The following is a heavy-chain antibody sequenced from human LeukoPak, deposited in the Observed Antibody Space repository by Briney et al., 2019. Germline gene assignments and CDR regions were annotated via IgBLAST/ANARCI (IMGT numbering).Heavy chain of an antibody. D-gene: IGHD3-22*01. J-gene: IGHJ5*02. CDR3: ATDFYDST. V-gene: IGHV3-15*07. CDR1: GFTFSTYS. CDR2: IRSNSDGGTI. Sequence: GGSLRLSCAASGFTFSTYSMKWVRQAPGKGLEWVGRIRSNSDGGTIDYAAPVKGRFTLSRDDSKNTLYLQMNSLQTEDTAVYYCATDFYDSTWGQGTLVTVSS.